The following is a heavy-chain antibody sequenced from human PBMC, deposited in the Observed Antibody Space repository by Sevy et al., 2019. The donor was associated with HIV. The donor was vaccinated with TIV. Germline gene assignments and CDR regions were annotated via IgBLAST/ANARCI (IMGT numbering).Heavy chain of an antibody. Sequence: SETLSLTCTVSGGSISSSSYYWGWIRQPPGKGLEWIGSIYYSGSTYYNPSLKSRVTISVDTSKNQFSLKLSSVTAADTAVYYCARHNTYYPEWFDPWGQGTLVTVSS. J-gene: IGHJ5*02. CDR2: IYYSGST. CDR3: ARHNTYYPEWFDP. CDR1: GGSISSSSYY. V-gene: IGHV4-39*01. D-gene: IGHD3-22*01.